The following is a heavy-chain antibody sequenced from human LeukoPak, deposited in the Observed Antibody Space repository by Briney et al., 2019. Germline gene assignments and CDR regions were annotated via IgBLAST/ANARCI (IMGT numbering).Heavy chain of an antibody. J-gene: IGHJ6*03. CDR1: GGSISSSTHY. D-gene: IGHD2-2*02. CDR2: IYYSGST. CDR3: ARVYPQIYYMDV. Sequence: SETLSLTCTVSGGSISSSTHYWSWIRQPPGKGLEWIGYIYYSGSTNYNPSLKSRVTISVDTSKNQFSLKLSSVTAADTAVYYCARVYPQIYYMDVWGKGTTVTVSS. V-gene: IGHV4-61*01.